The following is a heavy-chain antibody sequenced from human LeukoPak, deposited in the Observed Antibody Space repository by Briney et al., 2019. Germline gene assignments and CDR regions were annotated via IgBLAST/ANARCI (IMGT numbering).Heavy chain of an antibody. CDR3: ARDFSSGSYYY. CDR2: IYHSGST. CDR1: GYSINSGYY. J-gene: IGHJ4*02. V-gene: IGHV4-38-2*02. D-gene: IGHD3-10*01. Sequence: SETLSLTCTVSGYSINSGYYWGWIRQPPGKGLEWIGTIYHSGSTYYNPSLKSRVTISVDTSKNQFSLKLYSVTAADTAVYYCARDFSSGSYYYWGQGTLVTVSS.